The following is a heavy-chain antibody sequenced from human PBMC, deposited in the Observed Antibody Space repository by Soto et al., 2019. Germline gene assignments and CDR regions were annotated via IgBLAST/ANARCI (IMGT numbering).Heavy chain of an antibody. CDR3: ARAVAVPADFDY. J-gene: IGHJ4*02. CDR1: GYTITGYA. Sequence: ASVKVSCKASGYTITGYAMHWVRQAPGQRLEWMGWINAGNGNTKYSQKFQGRVTITRDTSASAAYMELGSLSSEDTAVYYCARAVAVPADFDYWGQGTLVTVSS. CDR2: INAGNGNT. D-gene: IGHD6-19*01. V-gene: IGHV1-3*01.